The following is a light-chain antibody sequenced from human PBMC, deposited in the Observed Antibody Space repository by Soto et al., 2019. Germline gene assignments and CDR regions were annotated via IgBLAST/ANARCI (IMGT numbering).Light chain of an antibody. CDR3: QSYDSRLTACV. CDR2: GNN. Sequence: QSVLTQAPSVSGAPGQRGTISCSGSSSNIGAGYDVHWYRQLPGTAPKVLIYGNNNRRSGVPDRFSGSKSGTSASLAITGLQAEDEGDYYCQSYDSRLTACVFGCGTKLPVL. V-gene: IGLV1-40*01. J-gene: IGLJ3*02. CDR1: SSNIGAGYD.